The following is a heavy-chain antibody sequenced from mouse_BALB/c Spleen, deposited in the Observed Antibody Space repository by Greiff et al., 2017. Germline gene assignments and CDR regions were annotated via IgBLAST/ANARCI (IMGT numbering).Heavy chain of an antibody. Sequence: EVKLMESGGGLVKPGGSLKLSCAASGFTFSSYAMSWVRQTPEKRLEWVASISSGGSTYYPDSVKGRFTISRDNARNILYLQMSSLRSEDTAMYYCAKDGSGWFAYWGQGTLVTVSA. J-gene: IGHJ3*01. CDR2: ISSGGST. V-gene: IGHV5-6-5*01. D-gene: IGHD1-1*01. CDR3: AKDGSGWFAY. CDR1: GFTFSSYA.